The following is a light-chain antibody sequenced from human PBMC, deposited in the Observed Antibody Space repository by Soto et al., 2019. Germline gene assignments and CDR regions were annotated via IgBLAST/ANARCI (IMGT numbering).Light chain of an antibody. CDR3: QSYDSSHNYV. V-gene: IGLV1-40*01. CDR1: SSNIGAGYD. CDR2: GNS. J-gene: IGLJ1*01. Sequence: QSVLTQPPSVSGAPGQRVTISCTGSSSNIGAGYDVHWYQQLPGTAPKLLIYGNSNRPSGVPDRFSGSKSGTSASLAITGFQAEDEADYYCQSYDSSHNYVFGTGTKVTVL.